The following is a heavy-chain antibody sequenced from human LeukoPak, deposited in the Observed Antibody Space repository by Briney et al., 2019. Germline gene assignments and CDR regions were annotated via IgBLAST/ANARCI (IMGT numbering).Heavy chain of an antibody. CDR2: ISYDGSNK. J-gene: IGHJ4*02. CDR1: GFTFSSYA. Sequence: GGSLRLSCAASGFTFSSYAMHWVRQAPGKGLEWVAVISYDGSNKYYADSVKGRFTISRDNSKNTLYPQMNSLRAEDTAVYYCARDCSSTSCFGDYWGQGTLVTVSS. D-gene: IGHD2-2*01. CDR3: ARDCSSTSCFGDY. V-gene: IGHV3-30*04.